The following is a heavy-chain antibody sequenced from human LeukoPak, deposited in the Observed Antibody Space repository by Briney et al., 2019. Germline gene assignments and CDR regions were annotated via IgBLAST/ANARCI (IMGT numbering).Heavy chain of an antibody. V-gene: IGHV3-30*03. CDR3: APSNPSTYYFDY. J-gene: IGHJ4*02. Sequence: GRSLRLSCAPSGFTFSSYGMHWGSHGPRKGLEWVAVVSDDGSSKYYAVSVKGRFTISRDNSKNTLYLQMDSLRAEDTAVYNCAPSNPSTYYFDYRGQGTLVTV. CDR2: VSDDGSSK. CDR1: GFTFSSYG.